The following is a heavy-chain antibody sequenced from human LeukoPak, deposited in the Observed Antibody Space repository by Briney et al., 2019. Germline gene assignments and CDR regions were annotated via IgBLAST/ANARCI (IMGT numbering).Heavy chain of an antibody. CDR1: GYTLTELS. CDR2: FDPEDGET. J-gene: IGHJ4*02. V-gene: IGHV1-24*01. D-gene: IGHD3-10*01. Sequence: ASVKVSCKVSGYTLTELSMHWVRQAPGKGLEWMRGFDPEDGETIYAQKFQGRVTMTEDTSTDTAYMELSSLRSEDTAVYYCATGPITMVRGVKDYWGQGTLVTVSS. CDR3: ATGPITMVRGVKDY.